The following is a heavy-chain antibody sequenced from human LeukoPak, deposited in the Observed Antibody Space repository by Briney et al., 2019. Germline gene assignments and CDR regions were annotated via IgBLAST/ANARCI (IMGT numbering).Heavy chain of an antibody. CDR3: ARVNSGYDSGWYYYMDV. V-gene: IGHV4-59*01. Sequence: SETLSLTCTVSGGSISSYYWSWIRQPPGKGLEWIGCIYYSGSTNYNPSLKSRVTISVDTSKNQFSLKLSSVTAADTAVYYCARVNSGYDSGWYYYMDVWGKGTTVTISS. D-gene: IGHD5-12*01. J-gene: IGHJ6*03. CDR2: IYYSGST. CDR1: GGSISSYY.